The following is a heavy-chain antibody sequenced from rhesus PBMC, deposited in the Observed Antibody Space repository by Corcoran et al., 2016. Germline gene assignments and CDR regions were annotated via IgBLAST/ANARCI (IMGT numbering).Heavy chain of an antibody. CDR2: IYGSGSST. V-gene: IGHV4-169*02. CDR3: ASGFGYYYDSAPTGYFDL. D-gene: IGHD3-28*01. Sequence: QVQLQESGPGLVKPSETLSVTCAVSGGSISSSYWSWIRQAPGKGLEWIGYIYGSGSSTNYNPSLNSRVPLSVDTSKTQLSLKLSSVTAADTAVYYCASGFGYYYDSAPTGYFDLWGPGTPITISS. J-gene: IGHJ2*01. CDR1: GGSISSSY.